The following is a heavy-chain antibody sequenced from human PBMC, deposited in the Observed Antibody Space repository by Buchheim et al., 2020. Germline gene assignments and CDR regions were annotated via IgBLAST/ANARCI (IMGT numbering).Heavy chain of an antibody. CDR3: AKPDVDTAGIDY. CDR1: GFTFSSYA. J-gene: IGHJ4*02. V-gene: IGHV3-30*04. Sequence: QVQLVESGGGVVQPGRSLRLSCAASGFTFSSYAMHWVRQAPGKGLEWVAVISYDGSNKYYADSVKGRFTISRDNSKNTLYLQMNSLRAEDTAVYYCAKPDVDTAGIDYWGQGTL. D-gene: IGHD5-18*01. CDR2: ISYDGSNK.